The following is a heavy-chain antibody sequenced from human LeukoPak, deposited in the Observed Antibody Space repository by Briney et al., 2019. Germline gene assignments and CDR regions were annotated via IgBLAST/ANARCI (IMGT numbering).Heavy chain of an antibody. CDR3: ARGTSIAAAGSRWFDP. J-gene: IGHJ5*02. CDR2: INEDGSEK. CDR1: AFTFSRYW. V-gene: IGHV3-7*03. Sequence: PGGSLRLSCAASAFTFSRYWTTWVRQAPGKGLEWVANINEDGSEKYYLDSVRGRFTIWRDNAKNSLYLQMDSLRSEDTAVYYCARGTSIAAAGSRWFDPWGQGTLVTVSS. D-gene: IGHD6-13*01.